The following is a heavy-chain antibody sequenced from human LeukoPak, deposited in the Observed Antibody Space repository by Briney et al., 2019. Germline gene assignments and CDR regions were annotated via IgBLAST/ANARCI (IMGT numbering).Heavy chain of an antibody. J-gene: IGHJ4*02. CDR1: GITISDAW. V-gene: IGHV3-15*01. D-gene: IGHD5-18*01. CDR3: VTPPD. CDR2: IKSKSAGGTT. Sequence: GGSLRLSCEASGITISDAWMSWVRQAPGKGLEWVGRIKSKSAGGTTDHAAPVKGRFTISREDSKHTLYLQMNSLTIEDTAVYYCVTPPDWGQGTLVTVSS.